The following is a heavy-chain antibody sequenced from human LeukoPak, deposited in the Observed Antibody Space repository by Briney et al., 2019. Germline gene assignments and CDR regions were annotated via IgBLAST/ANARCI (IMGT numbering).Heavy chain of an antibody. J-gene: IGHJ4*02. CDR2: ISSSGSTT. Sequence: GGSLRLSCAASGFSFSSYAMSWVRQAPGKGLEWVSSISSSGSTTHYADSVKGRFTISRDNAKNSLYLQMNSLRAEDTAVYYCAGAGFDYWGQGTQVTVSS. CDR3: AGAGFDY. D-gene: IGHD3-10*01. CDR1: GFSFSSYA. V-gene: IGHV3-48*03.